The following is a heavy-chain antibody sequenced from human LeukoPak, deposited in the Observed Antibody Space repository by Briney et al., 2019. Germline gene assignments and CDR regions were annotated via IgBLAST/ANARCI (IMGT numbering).Heavy chain of an antibody. D-gene: IGHD3-10*01. CDR1: GFTFSSYA. V-gene: IGHV3-23*01. J-gene: IGHJ6*02. CDR3: AKAGSRNTDYYYDDMDV. Sequence: GGSLRLSCAASGFTFSSYAMSWVRQAPGKGLEWVSCISASGGGTYYADSVKGRFTVSRDNSKNTLDLQMNGLRAEDTAVYYCAKAGSRNTDYYYDDMDVWGQGTTVTVSS. CDR2: ISASGGGT.